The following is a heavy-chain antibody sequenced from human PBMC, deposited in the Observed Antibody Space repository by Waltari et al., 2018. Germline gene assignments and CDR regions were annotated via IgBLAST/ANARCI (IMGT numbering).Heavy chain of an antibody. J-gene: IGHJ4*02. CDR3: AGPRGIHLWSFDD. V-gene: IGHV1-69*04. CDR1: GGTFNTYA. Sequence: QVQLVQSGAEVKRPGSSAKVSCKASGGTFNTYAINWVRQVPGLGLEWMGRINPIIDTAGYAQKFRDRVTVTADRVTGTAYMELSSLRPDDTGMYYCAGPRGIHLWSFDDWGQGTLVIVSS. CDR2: INPIIDTA. D-gene: IGHD5-18*01.